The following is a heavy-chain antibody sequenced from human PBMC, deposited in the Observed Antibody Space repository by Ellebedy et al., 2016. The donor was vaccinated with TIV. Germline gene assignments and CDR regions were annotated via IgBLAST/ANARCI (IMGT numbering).Heavy chain of an antibody. V-gene: IGHV6-1*01. CDR3: AREKAGWFDP. CDR2: TYHRSKWYN. CDR1: GDSVSSNSAA. Sequence: MPSETLSLTCAISGDSVSSNSAAWNWISQSPSRGLEWLGRTYHRSKWYNDYAVSVKSRITINPDTSKNQFSLQLNSVTPEYTAVYYCAREKAGWFDPWGQGTLVTVSA. J-gene: IGHJ5*02.